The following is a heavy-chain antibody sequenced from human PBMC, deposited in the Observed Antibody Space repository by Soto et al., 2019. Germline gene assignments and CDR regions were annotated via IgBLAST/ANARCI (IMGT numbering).Heavy chain of an antibody. CDR2: IKSKTDGETT. J-gene: IGHJ4*02. CDR1: GCTFSYAW. Sequence: SVGSLRLSCAASGCTFSYAWMTCVRHSPGKWLEWVGRIKSKTDGETTDYAAPVKGRFTISRDDSKNTLYLQMNSLKTEDTALYYCTTSFWGYCSRNSCQIEFWGQGTLVSVS. CDR3: TTSFWGYCSRNSCQIEF. D-gene: IGHD2-2*01. V-gene: IGHV3-15*01.